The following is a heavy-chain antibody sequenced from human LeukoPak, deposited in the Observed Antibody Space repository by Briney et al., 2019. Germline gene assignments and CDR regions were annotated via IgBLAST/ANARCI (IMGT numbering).Heavy chain of an antibody. CDR1: GGSISNYY. Sequence: SETLSLTCSFSGGSISNYYWSWVRQPPGKGLEWIGYIYYSGSTDYNPSLKSRVTISTDTSKNHFSLRLSSVTAADTASYYCARGYAYGPNYYFDYWGQGTLVTVSS. CDR3: ARGYAYGPNYYFDY. V-gene: IGHV4-59*01. CDR2: IYYSGST. J-gene: IGHJ4*02. D-gene: IGHD5-18*01.